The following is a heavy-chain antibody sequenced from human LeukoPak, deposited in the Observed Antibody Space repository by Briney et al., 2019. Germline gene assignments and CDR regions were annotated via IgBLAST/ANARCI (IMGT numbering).Heavy chain of an antibody. D-gene: IGHD5-18*01. CDR2: INHSGST. J-gene: IGHJ4*02. Sequence: PSETLSLTCAVYGGSFSGYFWSWIRQPPGKGLEWIGEINHSGSTNYNPSLKGRVTISVDTSKNQFFLKLSSVTAADTAMYYCARVILGYSYGLDNWGQGTLVTVSS. CDR1: GGSFSGYF. CDR3: ARVILGYSYGLDN. V-gene: IGHV4-34*01.